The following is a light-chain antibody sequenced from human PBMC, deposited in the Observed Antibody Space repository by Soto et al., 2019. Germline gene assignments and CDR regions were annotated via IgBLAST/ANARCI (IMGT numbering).Light chain of an antibody. CDR3: QQYYTLPLT. CDR1: QSVLYNSDNKNY. V-gene: IGKV4-1*01. Sequence: DVVMTQSPDSLAVSLGERATINCKSSQSVLYNSDNKNYLAWYQQKPGQPPKLLIYWASTRESGVPDRFSGSGSGTDFTLTISGLQAEDVAVYYCQQYYTLPLTFGGGTKVEIK. CDR2: WAS. J-gene: IGKJ4*01.